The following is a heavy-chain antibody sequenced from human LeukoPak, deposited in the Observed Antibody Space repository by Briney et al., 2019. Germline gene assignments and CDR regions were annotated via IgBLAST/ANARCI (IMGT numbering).Heavy chain of an antibody. D-gene: IGHD3-10*01. CDR2: ISYDGSNK. V-gene: IGHV3-30*18. Sequence: PGGSLRLSCAASGFTFSSYGMHWVRQAPGKGLEWVAVISYDGSNKYYADSVKGRFTISRDNSENTLYLQMNSLRAEDTAVYYCAKGGVIANVWGQGTTVTVSS. CDR3: AKGGVIANV. CDR1: GFTFSSYG. J-gene: IGHJ6*02.